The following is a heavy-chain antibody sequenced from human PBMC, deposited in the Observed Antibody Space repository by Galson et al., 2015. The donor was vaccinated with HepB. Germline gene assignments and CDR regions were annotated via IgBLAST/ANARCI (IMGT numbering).Heavy chain of an antibody. CDR2: INSDGNSI. CDR1: GFTFSSYS. D-gene: IGHD1-26*01. V-gene: IGHV3-74*01. CDR3: ARDPLRIGGANAYYYGMDV. Sequence: SLRLSCAASGFTFSSYSMNWVRQAPGKGLVWVSRINSDGNSISYADSVKGRFTISRDNAKNTLFLQMNSLRAEDTAVYYCARDPLRIGGANAYYYGMDVWGQGIKVTVSS. J-gene: IGHJ6*02.